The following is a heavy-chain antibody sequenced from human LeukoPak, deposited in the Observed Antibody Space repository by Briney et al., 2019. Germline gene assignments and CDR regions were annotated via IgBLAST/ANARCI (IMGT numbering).Heavy chain of an antibody. Sequence: GGSLRLSCAGSGFTFSNYAMNWVRQAPGKGLEWVSTTRGSGSTAYYADSVKGRFTISRDNSKNTLYLQMNSLRAEDTAVYYCARKASGEEYIDVWGQGSLVTVSS. V-gene: IGHV3-23*01. CDR2: TRGSGSTA. D-gene: IGHD1-1*01. J-gene: IGHJ4*02. CDR1: GFTFSNYA. CDR3: ARKASGEEYIDV.